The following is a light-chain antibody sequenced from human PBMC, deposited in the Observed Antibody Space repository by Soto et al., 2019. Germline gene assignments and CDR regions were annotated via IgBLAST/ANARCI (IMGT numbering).Light chain of an antibody. CDR1: QSVSSN. CDR2: GAS. V-gene: IGKV3-15*01. Sequence: EIVMTQSPATLSVSPGERATLSCRASQSVSSNLAWYQQKPGQAPRLLIYGASTRATGIPARFSGGGSRTEFTLTISSLQSEDFAVYYCQQYNNWPYTFGQGTKVDIK. CDR3: QQYNNWPYT. J-gene: IGKJ2*01.